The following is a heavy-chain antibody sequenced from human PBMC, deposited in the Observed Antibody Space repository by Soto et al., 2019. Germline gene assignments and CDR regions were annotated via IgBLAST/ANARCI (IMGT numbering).Heavy chain of an antibody. CDR2: IYYSGST. CDR3: AREGTVTTGRGAFDI. V-gene: IGHV4-59*01. CDR1: GGSISSYY. Sequence: SETLSLTCTVSGGSISSYYWSWIRQPPGKGLEWIGYIYYSGSTNYNPSLKSRVTISVDTSKNQFPLKLSSVTAADTAVYYCAREGTVTTGRGAFDIWGQGTMVTVSS. D-gene: IGHD4-17*01. J-gene: IGHJ3*02.